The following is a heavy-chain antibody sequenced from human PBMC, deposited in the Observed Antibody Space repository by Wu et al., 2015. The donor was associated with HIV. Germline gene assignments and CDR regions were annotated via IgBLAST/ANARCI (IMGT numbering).Heavy chain of an antibody. J-gene: IGHJ4*02. Sequence: QVQLVQSGAEVKKPGSSVRVSCTASGGTFTSYAISWVRQAPGQGLEWMGGIIPIFGTANYAQKFQGRVTITADESTSTAYMELSSLRSEDTAVYYCARRSPLSSSSLASGWYGFDYWGQGTLVTVSS. CDR3: ARRSPLSSSSLASGWYGFDY. CDR2: IIPIFGTA. D-gene: IGHD6-19*01. V-gene: IGHV1-69*12. CDR1: GGTFTSYA.